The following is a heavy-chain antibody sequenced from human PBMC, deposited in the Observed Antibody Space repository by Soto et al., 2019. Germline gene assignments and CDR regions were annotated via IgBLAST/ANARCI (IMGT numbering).Heavy chain of an antibody. CDR3: TRDASRDSSARGWFDP. CDR1: GFTFRSFT. Sequence: PGGDLRLSCAASGFTFRSFTMNLVRQAPGKGLWWVSTISSTRTYRYYKDALRGPFTISKDNAKNSLHLQMNSLRAEDTAVYYCTRDASRDSSARGWFDPWGAGTLVTVSS. CDR2: ISSTRTYR. D-gene: IGHD6-13*01. V-gene: IGHV3-21*01. J-gene: IGHJ5*02.